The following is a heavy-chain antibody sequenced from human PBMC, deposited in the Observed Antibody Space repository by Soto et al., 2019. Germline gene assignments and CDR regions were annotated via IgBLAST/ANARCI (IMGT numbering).Heavy chain of an antibody. V-gene: IGHV4-30-4*01. CDR3: ASLYYYDSSGSDY. Sequence: PSETLSLTCTVSGGSISSGDYCWSWIRQPPGKGLEWIGYIYYSGSTYYNPSLKSRVTISVDTSKNQFSLKLSSVTAADTAVYYCASLYYYDSSGSDYWGQGTLVTVSS. J-gene: IGHJ4*02. D-gene: IGHD3-22*01. CDR2: IYYSGST. CDR1: GGSISSGDYC.